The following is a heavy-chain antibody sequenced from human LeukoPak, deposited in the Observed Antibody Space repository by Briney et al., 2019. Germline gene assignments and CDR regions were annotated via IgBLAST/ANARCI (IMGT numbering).Heavy chain of an antibody. J-gene: IGHJ3*02. Sequence: SETLSLTCTVSGGSISSYYWSWIRQPPGKGLEWIGYIYYSGSTNYNPSLKSRVTISVDTSKNQFSLKLSSVTAADTAVYYCARHLSRDGYNSAFDIWGQGTMVTVS. CDR2: IYYSGST. V-gene: IGHV4-59*08. CDR1: GGSISSYY. CDR3: ARHLSRDGYNSAFDI. D-gene: IGHD5-24*01.